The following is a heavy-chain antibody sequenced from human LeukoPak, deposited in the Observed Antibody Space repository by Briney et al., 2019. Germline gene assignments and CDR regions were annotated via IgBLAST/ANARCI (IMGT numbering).Heavy chain of an antibody. CDR3: ARGGKATVVTM. V-gene: IGHV4-4*07. CDR2: MYSSGST. D-gene: IGHD4-23*01. J-gene: IGHJ4*02. Sequence: SETLSLTCTVSGGSINSYYWSWIRQPAGKGLEWIGRMYSSGSTNYNPTLKSRVSMSVDTSKNQFSLKLTSVTAADTAVYYCARGGKATVVTMWGQGILVTVSS. CDR1: GGSINSYY.